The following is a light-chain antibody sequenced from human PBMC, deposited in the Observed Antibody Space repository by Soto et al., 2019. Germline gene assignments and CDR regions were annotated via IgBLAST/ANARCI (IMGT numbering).Light chain of an antibody. J-gene: IGKJ1*01. CDR3: QKYNSYSRT. CDR2: DAS. CDR1: QSITIY. V-gene: IGKV1-5*01. Sequence: DIQMTQSPSSLSASVGDRVTITCRASQSITIYLNWYQQQPGKAPKLLIYDASTLESGVPSRFSGSGSGTEFTLTISSLQPDDFATYYCQKYNSYSRTVGQGNKVDIK.